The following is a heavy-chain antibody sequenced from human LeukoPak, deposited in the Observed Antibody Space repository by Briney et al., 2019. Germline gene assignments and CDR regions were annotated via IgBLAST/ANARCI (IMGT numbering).Heavy chain of an antibody. CDR2: TFYSGNA. Sequence: PSETLSLTCTVSGGSINFYYWHWMRQPPGKGLEWIGHTFYSGNAKYNPSLKSRVTISVDRSKNQISLNLSSVTVADTAVYYCAKGGPEASAGLSWFDPWGQGTLVTVSS. CDR1: GGSINFYY. D-gene: IGHD1-14*01. V-gene: IGHV4-59*01. J-gene: IGHJ5*02. CDR3: AKGGPEASAGLSWFDP.